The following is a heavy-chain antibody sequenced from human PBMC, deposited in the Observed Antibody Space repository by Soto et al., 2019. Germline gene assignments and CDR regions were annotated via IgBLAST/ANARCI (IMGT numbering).Heavy chain of an antibody. D-gene: IGHD3-10*01. Sequence: ASETLSLTCTVSGGSISSYYWSWIRQPPGKGLEWIGYIYYSGSTNYNPSLKSRVTISVDTSKNQFSLKLSSVTAADTAVYYCARHGYLNYYGSDRPIYFDYWGQGTLVTVS. CDR3: ARHGYLNYYGSDRPIYFDY. V-gene: IGHV4-59*08. CDR1: GGSISSYY. J-gene: IGHJ4*02. CDR2: IYYSGST.